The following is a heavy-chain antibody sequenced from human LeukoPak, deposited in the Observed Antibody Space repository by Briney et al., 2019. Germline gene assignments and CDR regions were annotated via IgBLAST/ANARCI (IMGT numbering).Heavy chain of an antibody. CDR3: TRGPGGEDL. D-gene: IGHD3-16*01. CDR2: LNPHSGDT. V-gene: IGHV1-8*03. Sequence: ASVTVSCKTAGYSSTSYDVNWVRQALGQGLEWMGRLNPHSGDTVYAQKFQGRVTLTRDTSTSTAYMELSGLTYEDTAFYYCTRGPGGEDLWGQGTLVTVSS. J-gene: IGHJ4*02. CDR1: GYSSTSYD.